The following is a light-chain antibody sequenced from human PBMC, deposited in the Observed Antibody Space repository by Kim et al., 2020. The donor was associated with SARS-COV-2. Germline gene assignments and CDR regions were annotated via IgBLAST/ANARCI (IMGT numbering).Light chain of an antibody. CDR1: QSISTY. J-gene: IGKJ2*01. V-gene: IGKV1-39*01. CDR3: QQSYSILYT. CDR2: GAS. Sequence: SASVGDRVTSTGRASQSISTYLSWYQQKPGKAPKLLIYGASGLQSGVPSRFSGSGSGTDFTLTISSLQPEDFATYYCQQSYSILYTFGQGTKLEI.